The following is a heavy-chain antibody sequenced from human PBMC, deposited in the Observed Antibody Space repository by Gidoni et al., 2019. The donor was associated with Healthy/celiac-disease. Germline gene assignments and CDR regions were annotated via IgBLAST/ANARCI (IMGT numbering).Heavy chain of an antibody. CDR2: IYHSGIT. J-gene: IGHJ4*02. CDR1: GYSFSTIYY. V-gene: IGHV4-38-2*02. D-gene: IGHD2-15*01. Sequence: QVQLQESGPGLVKPSETLSLTFTVSGYSFSTIYYWGWIRQPPGKGLEWIGSIYHSGITYYNPSLKRRVTISVDTSKNQFSLKLSSVTAADTAVYYCARDRVPHCSGGSCYSAFDYWGQGTLVTVSS. CDR3: ARDRVPHCSGGSCYSAFDY.